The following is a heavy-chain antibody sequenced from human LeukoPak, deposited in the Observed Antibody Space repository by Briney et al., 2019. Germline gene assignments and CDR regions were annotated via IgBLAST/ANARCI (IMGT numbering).Heavy chain of an antibody. Sequence: PSETLSLTCTLSGGSITSYYWSWIRQPPGKGLEWIGYIYYSGSTNYNPSLKSRVTISVDTSKSQFSLKLSSVTAADTAVYYCARSYYYDSSGSFYYWGQGTLVTVSS. CDR1: GGSITSYY. CDR3: ARSYYYDSSGSFYY. V-gene: IGHV4-59*01. D-gene: IGHD3-22*01. CDR2: IYYSGST. J-gene: IGHJ4*02.